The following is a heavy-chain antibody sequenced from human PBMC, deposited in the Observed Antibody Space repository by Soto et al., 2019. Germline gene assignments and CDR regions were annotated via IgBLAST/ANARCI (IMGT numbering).Heavy chain of an antibody. J-gene: IGHJ4*02. Sequence: EVQLLESGGALVQPGGSLRLSCAASGFTFSNYAMSWVRQAPGKGLEWVSGITDNGGSTYSADSVKGRFTISRDNSKNTLYLQMNSLRAEDTAVYYCAKVPGSYYYGSGSSIFDYWGQGTLVTVSS. CDR2: ITDNGGST. D-gene: IGHD3-10*01. CDR3: AKVPGSYYYGSGSSIFDY. V-gene: IGHV3-23*01. CDR1: GFTFSNYA.